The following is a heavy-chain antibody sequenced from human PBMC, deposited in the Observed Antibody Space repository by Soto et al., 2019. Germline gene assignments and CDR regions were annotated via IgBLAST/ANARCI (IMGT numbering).Heavy chain of an antibody. D-gene: IGHD2-15*01. V-gene: IGHV3-21*01. CDR3: ARGGGWDY. CDR2: ISSSSGYI. CDR1: GFTFSSYS. J-gene: IGHJ4*02. Sequence: SGGSLRLSCAASGFTFSSYSMNWVRQAPGTGLEWISSISSSSGYISYADSLKGRFTISRDNARNSPYLQMNSLRAEDTAVYYCARGGGWDYWGQGTLVTVSS.